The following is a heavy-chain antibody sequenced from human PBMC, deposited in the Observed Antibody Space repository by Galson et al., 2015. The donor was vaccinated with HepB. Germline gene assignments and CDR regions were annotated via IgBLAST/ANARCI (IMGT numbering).Heavy chain of an antibody. Sequence: SLRLSCAASGFTFSSYAMSWVRQAPGKGLEWVSAISGSGGSTYYADSVKGRFTISRDNSKNTLYLQMNSLRAEDTAVYYCAKDLGRTTIFGVVGGPSYAFDIWGQGTMVTVSS. D-gene: IGHD3-3*01. CDR1: GFTFSSYA. CDR3: AKDLGRTTIFGVVGGPSYAFDI. V-gene: IGHV3-23*01. CDR2: ISGSGGST. J-gene: IGHJ3*02.